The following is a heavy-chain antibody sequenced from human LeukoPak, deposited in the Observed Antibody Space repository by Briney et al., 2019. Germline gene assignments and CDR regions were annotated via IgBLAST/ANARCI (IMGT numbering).Heavy chain of an antibody. D-gene: IGHD5-12*01. Sequence: ASVKVSCKASGYSLTGYYMHWVRQATGQGLEWMGWMNPNSGNAGYAQKFQGRVTMTRDTSISTAYMELSSLRSEDTAVYYCARQYMDISVSAYWGQGTLVTVSS. V-gene: IGHV1-8*01. J-gene: IGHJ4*02. CDR1: GYSLTGYY. CDR2: MNPNSGNA. CDR3: ARQYMDISVSAY.